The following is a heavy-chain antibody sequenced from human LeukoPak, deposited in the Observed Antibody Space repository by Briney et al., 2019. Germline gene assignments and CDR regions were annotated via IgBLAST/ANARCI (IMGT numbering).Heavy chain of an antibody. J-gene: IGHJ4*02. CDR1: GFTVSSNE. V-gene: IGHV3-38-3*01. CDR2: ISGGST. D-gene: IGHD3-10*01. Sequence: GGSLRLSCAASGFTVSSNEMSWVRQAPGKGLEWVSSISGGSTYYADSVKGRFTISRDNSKNTLFLHMNSLRAEDTAVYSCAKGYYGSGSYGWFDYWGQGTLVTVSS. CDR3: AKGYYGSGSYGWFDY.